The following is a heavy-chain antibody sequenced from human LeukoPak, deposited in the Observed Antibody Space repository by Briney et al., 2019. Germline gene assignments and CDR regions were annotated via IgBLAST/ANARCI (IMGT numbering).Heavy chain of an antibody. D-gene: IGHD2-2*02. Sequence: GGSLRLSCAASGFTFSDYYMSWIRQAPGKGLEWVSYIRSSGSTIYYADSVKGRFTISRDNAKNSLYLQMNSLKAEDTAVYYCARDSGYCSSTSCYTQLDYWGQGTLVTVSS. J-gene: IGHJ4*02. CDR3: ARDSGYCSSTSCYTQLDY. CDR1: GFTFSDYY. V-gene: IGHV3-11*01. CDR2: IRSSGSTI.